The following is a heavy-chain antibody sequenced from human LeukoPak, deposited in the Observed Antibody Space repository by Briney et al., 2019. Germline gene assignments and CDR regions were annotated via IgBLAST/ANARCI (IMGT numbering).Heavy chain of an antibody. V-gene: IGHV3-23*01. Sequence: GASLRLSCAASGFTFSSYAMSWVRQAPGKGLEWVSTISGSGGSTYYADSVKGRFTISRDNSKNTVYLQMNSLKAEDTAVYYCAKERQYDILTGYPDYWGRGTLVTVSS. CDR1: GFTFSSYA. CDR2: ISGSGGST. J-gene: IGHJ4*02. CDR3: AKERQYDILTGYPDY. D-gene: IGHD3-9*01.